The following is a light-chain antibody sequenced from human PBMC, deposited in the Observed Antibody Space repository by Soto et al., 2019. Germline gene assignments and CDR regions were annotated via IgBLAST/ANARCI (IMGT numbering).Light chain of an antibody. CDR3: CSYAGSSTFYV. CDR2: EVS. CDR1: SSDVGSYNL. V-gene: IGLV2-23*02. J-gene: IGLJ1*01. Sequence: QSALTQPASVSGSPGQSITISCTGTSSDVGSYNLVSWYQQHPGKAPKLMIYEVSKRPSGVSNRFSGSKSGNTASLTISGLQAEDEADYYCCSYAGSSTFYVFGPGTQLTVL.